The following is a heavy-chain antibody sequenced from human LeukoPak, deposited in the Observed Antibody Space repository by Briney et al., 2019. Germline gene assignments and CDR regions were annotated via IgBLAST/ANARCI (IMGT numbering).Heavy chain of an antibody. Sequence: SETLSLTCTVSAGSVNSSPYYWGWVRQPPGKGLEWIGSIHYSGNTYYNPSLKSRVTISVDTSRNQFSLKLSSVSAADRGIYYCAKHEGSYFDKSGYTFEYWGQGTLVTVSS. D-gene: IGHD3-22*01. V-gene: IGHV4-39*01. CDR2: IHYSGNT. J-gene: IGHJ4*02. CDR1: AGSVNSSPYY. CDR3: AKHEGSYFDKSGYTFEY.